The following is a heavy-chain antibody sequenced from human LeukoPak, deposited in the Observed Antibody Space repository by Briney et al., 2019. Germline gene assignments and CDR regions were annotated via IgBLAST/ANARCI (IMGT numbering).Heavy chain of an antibody. V-gene: IGHV4-34*01. J-gene: IGHJ4*02. CDR2: INHSGST. D-gene: IGHD3-10*01. Sequence: SETLSLTCAVYGGSFSGYYWSWIRQPPGKGLEWIGEINHSGSTNYNPPLKSRVAISVDTSKNQFSLKLSSVTAADTAVYYCARVGYYYGSGTDYWGQGTLVTVSS. CDR1: GGSFSGYY. CDR3: ARVGYYYGSGTDY.